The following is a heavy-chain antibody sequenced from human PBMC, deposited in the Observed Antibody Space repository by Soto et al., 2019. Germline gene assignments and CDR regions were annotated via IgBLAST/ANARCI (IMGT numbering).Heavy chain of an antibody. Sequence: QVQLVESGGGVVQPGKSLRLSCAASGVTFSTYGMHWVRQAPGKGLEWVAVTWYDGSNKYHGDSLKGRFTISRDNSKNTLYLQINNLRAEDTAVYYCGRDGALGDTAVVDSWGQGTLVTVSS. CDR1: GVTFSTYG. CDR2: TWYDGSNK. V-gene: IGHV3-33*01. D-gene: IGHD5-18*01. J-gene: IGHJ4*02. CDR3: GRDGALGDTAVVDS.